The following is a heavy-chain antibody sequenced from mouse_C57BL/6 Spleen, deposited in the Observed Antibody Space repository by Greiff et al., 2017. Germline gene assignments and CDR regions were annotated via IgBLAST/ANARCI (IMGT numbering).Heavy chain of an antibody. Sequence: VQLQQPGAELVRPGSSVKLSCKASGYTFTSYWMHWVKQRPIQGLEWIGNIDPSDSETHYNQKFKDKATLTVDKSSSTAYMQLSSLTSEDSAVYYCARGGTTVVPSYWGQGTLVTVSA. J-gene: IGHJ3*01. CDR2: IDPSDSET. CDR1: GYTFTSYW. CDR3: ARGGTTVVPSY. V-gene: IGHV1-52*01. D-gene: IGHD1-1*01.